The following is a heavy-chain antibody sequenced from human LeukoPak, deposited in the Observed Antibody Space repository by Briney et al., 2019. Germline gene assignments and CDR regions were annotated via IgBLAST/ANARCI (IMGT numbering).Heavy chain of an antibody. Sequence: RASVKVSCKASGYTFTSYDINWVRQATGQGLEWMGWMNPNSGNTGYAQKFQGRVTMTRNTSISTAYMELSSLRSEDTAVYYCASSPQAYCSSTSCYGAYYYYYMDVWGKGTTVTVSS. CDR2: MNPNSGNT. V-gene: IGHV1-8*01. CDR3: ASSPQAYCSSTSCYGAYYYYYMDV. CDR1: GYTFTSYD. D-gene: IGHD2-2*01. J-gene: IGHJ6*03.